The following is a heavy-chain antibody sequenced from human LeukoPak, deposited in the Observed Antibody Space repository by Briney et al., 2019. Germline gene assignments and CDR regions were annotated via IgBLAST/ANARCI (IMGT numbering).Heavy chain of an antibody. CDR2: ISWNSGYI. J-gene: IGHJ4*02. CDR1: GFTFDNYA. D-gene: IGHD6-13*01. V-gene: IGHV3-9*01. CDR3: AKDRRSSWTGGYFDY. Sequence: PGRTLRLSCAASGFTFDNYAMHWVRLAPGKGLEWVSGISWNSGYIGYADSVKGRFSISRDNAKNSLYLQMNSLRAEDTALYYCAKDRRSSWTGGYFDYWGQGTLATVSS.